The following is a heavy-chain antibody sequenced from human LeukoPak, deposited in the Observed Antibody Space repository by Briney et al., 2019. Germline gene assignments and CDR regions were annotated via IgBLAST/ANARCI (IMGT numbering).Heavy chain of an antibody. CDR2: ISSSSSTI. CDR3: ARVATGSYDWFDP. Sequence: GGSLRLSCAASGFTFSSYSMNWVRQAPGKGLEWVSYISSSSSTIYYADSVKGRFTISRDNARNSLYLQMNSLRAEDTAVYFCARVATGSYDWFDPWGQGTLVTVSS. V-gene: IGHV3-48*01. CDR1: GFTFSSYS. D-gene: IGHD3-10*01. J-gene: IGHJ5*02.